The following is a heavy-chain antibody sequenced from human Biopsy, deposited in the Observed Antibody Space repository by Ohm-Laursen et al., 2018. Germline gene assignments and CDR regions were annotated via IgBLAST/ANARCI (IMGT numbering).Heavy chain of an antibody. CDR1: GGSISSGGSY. CDR2: IFNSANT. Sequence: TLSLTCTVSGGSISSGGSYWSWIRQRPGKGLEWIGYIFNSANTYYNPFLKNLITISGDTSKNQFSLKLNSVTAADTAVYYCARGDYFDSNGYFWFDPWGQGTLVTVSS. D-gene: IGHD3-22*01. V-gene: IGHV4-31*01. CDR3: ARGDYFDSNGYFWFDP. J-gene: IGHJ5*02.